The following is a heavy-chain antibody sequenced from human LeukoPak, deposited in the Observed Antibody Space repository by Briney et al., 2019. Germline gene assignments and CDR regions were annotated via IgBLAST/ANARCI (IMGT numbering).Heavy chain of an antibody. J-gene: IGHJ4*02. CDR3: AKVGAYSSGWLRNYYFDY. CDR2: ISGSGGST. CDR1: GFTFSSYA. Sequence: AGGSLRLSCAASGFTFSSYAMSWVRQAPGKGLEWVSAISGSGGSTYYADSVKGRFTISRDNSKNTLYLQMNSLRAEDTAVYYCAKVGAYSSGWLRNYYFDYWGQGTLVTVSS. V-gene: IGHV3-23*01. D-gene: IGHD6-19*01.